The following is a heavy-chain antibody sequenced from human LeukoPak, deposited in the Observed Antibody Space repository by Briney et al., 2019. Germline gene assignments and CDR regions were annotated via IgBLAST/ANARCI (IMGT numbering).Heavy chain of an antibody. CDR2: ISGSGAGT. D-gene: IGHD3-22*01. CDR1: GFTFSSYA. Sequence: GGSLRLSCAASGFTFSSYAMNWVRQAPGKGLEWVSGISGSGAGTYYADSVKGRFTISRDNSKKTLYLQMNSLRAEDTAVYYCAKDSYYYDSSGRAGAFDMWGQGTMVTVSS. J-gene: IGHJ3*02. CDR3: AKDSYYYDSSGRAGAFDM. V-gene: IGHV3-23*01.